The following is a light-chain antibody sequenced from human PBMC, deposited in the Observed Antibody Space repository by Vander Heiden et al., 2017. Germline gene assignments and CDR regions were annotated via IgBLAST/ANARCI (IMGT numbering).Light chain of an antibody. CDR1: QNLVHGDGNTY. CDR2: NVS. J-gene: IGKJ5*01. Sequence: DVVVTPSPLSLPVTLGQPASISCRSSQNLVHGDGNTYLNWFHQRPGQSPRRLIYNVSNRDSGVPDRFSGSGSGTDFTLKISRVEAEDVGVYYCMQGTHWPPIFGQGTRLEIK. V-gene: IGKV2-30*02. CDR3: MQGTHWPPI.